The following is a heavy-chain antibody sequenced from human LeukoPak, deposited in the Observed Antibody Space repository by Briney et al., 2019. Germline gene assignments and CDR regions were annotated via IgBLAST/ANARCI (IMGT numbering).Heavy chain of an antibody. CDR1: GFTFSSYA. Sequence: GGSLRLSCAASGFTFSSYALSWVRQAPGKGLEWVSGITDSGTGTYYADSVKGRFTISRDNSKNTLYLQMNSLRAEDTAVYYCAKGDYCGGDCYLKSDYWGQGTLVTVSS. CDR2: ITDSGTGT. CDR3: AKGDYCGGDCYLKSDY. J-gene: IGHJ4*02. D-gene: IGHD2-21*02. V-gene: IGHV3-23*01.